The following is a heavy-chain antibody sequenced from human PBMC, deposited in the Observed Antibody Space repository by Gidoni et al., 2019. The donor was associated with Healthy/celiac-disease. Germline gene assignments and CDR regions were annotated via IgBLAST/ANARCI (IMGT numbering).Heavy chain of an antibody. D-gene: IGHD3-22*01. CDR1: GFSLSTSGVG. CDR3: AHSYPPETIVVVTHFDY. Sequence: QITLKESGPTLVKPTQTLTLTCTFSGFSLSTSGVGVGWIRQPPGKALEWLALIYWNDDKRYSPSLKSRLTITKDTSKNQVVLTMTNMDPVDTATYYCAHSYPPETIVVVTHFDYWGQGTLVTVSS. J-gene: IGHJ4*02. CDR2: IYWNDDK. V-gene: IGHV2-5*01.